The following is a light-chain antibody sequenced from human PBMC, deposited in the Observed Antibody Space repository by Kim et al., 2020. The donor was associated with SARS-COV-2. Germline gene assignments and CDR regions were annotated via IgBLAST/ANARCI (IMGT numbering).Light chain of an antibody. CDR1: SSNIGSNH. J-gene: IGLJ3*02. CDR3: AAWDDSLSGPV. CDR2: RNN. Sequence: GQRVTIFCSGGSSNIGSNHVYWYQKLPGTAPKLLSYRNNQRPSGVPDRFSGSKSGTSASLAISGLRSEDEADYYCAAWDDSLSGPVFGGGTQLTVL. V-gene: IGLV1-47*01.